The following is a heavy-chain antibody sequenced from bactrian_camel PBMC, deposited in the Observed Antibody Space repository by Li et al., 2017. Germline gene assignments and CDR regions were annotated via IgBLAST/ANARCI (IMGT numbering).Heavy chain of an antibody. V-gene: IGHV3S53*01. CDR1: GYTFLSYC. Sequence: HVQLVESGGGSAQPGGSQRLSCEASGYTFLSYCMGWFRQATGKEREAVATIDSDGNINYADSVKGRFTVSRDAAKPTMYLQMNSLSPDDTAIYYCAAGAGGLISSTWNRGEFYHYWGQGTQVTVS. J-gene: IGHJ4*01. CDR3: AAGAGGLISSTWNRGEFYHY. D-gene: IGHD1*01. CDR2: IDSDGNI.